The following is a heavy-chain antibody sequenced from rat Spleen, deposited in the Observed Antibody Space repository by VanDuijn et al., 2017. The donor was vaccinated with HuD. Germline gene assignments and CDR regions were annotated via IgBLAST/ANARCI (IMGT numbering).Heavy chain of an antibody. V-gene: IGHV5-31*01. D-gene: IGHD1-3*01. CDR1: GLTFTNYG. CDR3: TREDYGSPSWFAY. J-gene: IGHJ3*01. CDR2: ITNASGRT. Sequence: EVQLVESGGGLVQPGRSLKLSCVGSGLTFTNYGMHWIRQVPGKGLEWVASITNASGRTYYPDSVKGRFTVSRDTAQNILYLQMNSLRSEDTATYYCTREDYGSPSWFAYWGQGTLVTVSS.